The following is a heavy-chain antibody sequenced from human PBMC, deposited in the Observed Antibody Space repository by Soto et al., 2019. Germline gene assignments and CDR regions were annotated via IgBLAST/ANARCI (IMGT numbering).Heavy chain of an antibody. V-gene: IGHV5-51*01. CDR1: GYSFTSYW. CDR3: ARQPLNYDYIWGGFDY. CDR2: IYPGDSDT. Sequence: GESLKISCKGSGYSFTSYWIGWVRQMPGKGLEWMGIIYPGDSDTRYSPSFQGQVTISADKSISTAYLQWSSLKASDTAMYYCARQPLNYDYIWGGFDYWGQGTLVTVSS. D-gene: IGHD3-16*01. J-gene: IGHJ4*02.